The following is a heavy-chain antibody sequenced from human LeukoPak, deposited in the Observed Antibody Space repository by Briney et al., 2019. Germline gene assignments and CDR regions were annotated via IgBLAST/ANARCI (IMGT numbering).Heavy chain of an antibody. J-gene: IGHJ5*02. CDR1: GFTFSSYA. CDR3: AKDRYRQQLVPDWFDP. V-gene: IGHV3-23*01. D-gene: IGHD6-13*01. CDR2: ISGSGGST. Sequence: GGSLRLSCAASGFTFSSYAMSWVPQAPGKGLVGVSAISGSGGSTYYADSVKGRFTSSRDNSKNTLYLQMNSLRAEDTAVYYCAKDRYRQQLVPDWFDPWGQGTLVTVSS.